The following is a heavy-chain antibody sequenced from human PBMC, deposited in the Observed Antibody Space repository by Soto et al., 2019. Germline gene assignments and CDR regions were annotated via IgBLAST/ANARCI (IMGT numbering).Heavy chain of an antibody. D-gene: IGHD3-3*01. V-gene: IGHV3-23*01. J-gene: IGHJ4*02. CDR1: GFTFSSYA. Sequence: GGSLRLSCAASGFTFSSYAMSWVRQAPGKGLEWVSAISGSGGSTYYADSVKGRFTISRDNSKNTLYLQMNSLRAEDTAVYYCAKDMDFWSGYGYYFDYWGQGTLVTVSS. CDR3: AKDMDFWSGYGYYFDY. CDR2: ISGSGGST.